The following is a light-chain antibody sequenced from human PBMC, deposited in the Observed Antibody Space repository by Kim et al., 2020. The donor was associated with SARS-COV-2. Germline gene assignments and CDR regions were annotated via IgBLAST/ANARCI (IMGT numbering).Light chain of an antibody. J-gene: IGLJ2*01. CDR3: ATWDSSLNMV. Sequence: PVKKITMSGSGSSSNIVNNSASWYQRLPGPAPKLLIYNKGQRPAGIPDRFSAFKSGTSATLDIAGLQTGDEADYYCATWDSSLNMVFGGGTKVTVL. V-gene: IGLV1-51*01. CDR1: SSNIVNNS. CDR2: NKG.